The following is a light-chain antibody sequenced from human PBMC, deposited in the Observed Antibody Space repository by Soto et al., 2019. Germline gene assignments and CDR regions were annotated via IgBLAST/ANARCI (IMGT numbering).Light chain of an antibody. Sequence: EIVMTQSPATLSVSPGERATLSCRASQSITSDLAWYQHKPGQTPRLLIHGASNRATGIPARFSGVWSGTEFTLTVSSLQSEDFAVYYCKLYNKWAQTFGQGTRLEIK. CDR2: GAS. J-gene: IGKJ5*01. V-gene: IGKV3-15*01. CDR3: KLYNKWAQT. CDR1: QSITSD.